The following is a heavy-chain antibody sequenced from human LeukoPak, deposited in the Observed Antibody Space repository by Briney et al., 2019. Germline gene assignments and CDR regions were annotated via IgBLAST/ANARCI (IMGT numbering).Heavy chain of an antibody. J-gene: IGHJ5*02. CDR1: GFTFSTAC. CDR3: TTRSHDYSTLGGSA. Sequence: GGSLRLSCAASGFTFSTACINWVRQAPGKGLEWVGRIKSKTDGGTTDYTAPVKGRFTISRDDSKITLYLQMNSLKTEDTAVYYCTTRSHDYSTLGGSAWGQGTLVTVSS. CDR2: IKSKTDGGTT. V-gene: IGHV3-15*01. D-gene: IGHD4-11*01.